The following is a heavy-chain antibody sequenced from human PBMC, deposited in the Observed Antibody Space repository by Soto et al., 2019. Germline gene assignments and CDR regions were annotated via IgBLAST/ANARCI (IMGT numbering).Heavy chain of an antibody. CDR1: GGTFSSYA. D-gene: IGHD3-22*01. Sequence: SVKVSCKASGGTFSSYAISWVRQAPGQGLEWMGGIIPIFGTANYAQKFQGRVTITADESTSTAYMELSSLRSEDTAVYYCARDYYDSSGFFDYWGQGTLVTVSS. CDR2: IIPIFGTA. CDR3: ARDYYDSSGFFDY. V-gene: IGHV1-69*13. J-gene: IGHJ4*02.